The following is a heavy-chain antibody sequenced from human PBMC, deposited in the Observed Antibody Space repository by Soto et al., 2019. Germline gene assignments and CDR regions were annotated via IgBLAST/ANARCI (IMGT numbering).Heavy chain of an antibody. D-gene: IGHD3-10*01. CDR2: IIPIFGTA. V-gene: IGHV1-69*13. Sequence: SVKVSCKASGGTFSSYAISWVRQAPGQGLEWMGGIIPIFGTANYAQKFQGRVTITADESTSTAYMELSSLRSEDTAVYYCARGVLSYDYGSGSYYNTPLDYWGQGTLVTVSS. CDR3: ARGVLSYDYGSGSYYNTPLDY. CDR1: GGTFSSYA. J-gene: IGHJ4*02.